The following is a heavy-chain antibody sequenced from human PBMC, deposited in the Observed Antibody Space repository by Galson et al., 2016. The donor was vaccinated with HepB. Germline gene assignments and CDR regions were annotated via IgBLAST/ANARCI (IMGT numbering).Heavy chain of an antibody. D-gene: IGHD4-17*01. CDR2: INSDGSST. CDR3: VREDYGDDPVYYYYYGMDV. CDR1: GFPFSRYW. V-gene: IGHV3-74*01. Sequence: SLRLSCAASGFPFSRYWMHWVRQAPGKGLVWVSRINSDGSSTAYADSVRGRFTISRDHATNTVSLQMNSLRAEDTALYYCVREDYGDDPVYYYYYGMDVWGQGTTVSVSS. J-gene: IGHJ6*02.